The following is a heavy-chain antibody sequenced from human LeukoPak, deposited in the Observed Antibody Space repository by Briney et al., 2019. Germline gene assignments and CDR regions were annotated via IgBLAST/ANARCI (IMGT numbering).Heavy chain of an antibody. CDR3: VRLKWGSNAFDI. CDR2: IDWDDDK. D-gene: IGHD3-16*01. J-gene: IGHJ3*02. V-gene: IGHV2-70*11. Sequence: ESGPTLVKPTQTLTLTCTFSGLSLSTSGMCVSWIRQPPGKALEWLARIDWDDDKYYSTSLKTRLTISKDTSKNQVVLTMTNMDPVDTATYYCVRLKWGSNAFDIWGQGTMVTVSS. CDR1: GLSLSTSGMC.